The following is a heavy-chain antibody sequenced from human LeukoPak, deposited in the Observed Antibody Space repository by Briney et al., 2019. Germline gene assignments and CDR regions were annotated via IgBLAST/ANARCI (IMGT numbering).Heavy chain of an antibody. D-gene: IGHD3-10*01. CDR3: AKHFDGSGSSFDY. V-gene: IGHV3-23*01. J-gene: IGHJ4*02. CDR1: GFTFSSYA. Sequence: QTGGSLRLSCAASGFTFSSYAMSWVRQAPGKGLEWVSAISGSGGSTYYADSVKGGFTISRDNSKNTLYLQMNSLRAEDTAVYYCAKHFDGSGSSFDYWGQGTLVTVSS. CDR2: ISGSGGST.